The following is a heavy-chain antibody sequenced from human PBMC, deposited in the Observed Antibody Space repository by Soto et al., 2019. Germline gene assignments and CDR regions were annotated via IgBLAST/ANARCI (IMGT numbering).Heavy chain of an antibody. V-gene: IGHV1-69*06. J-gene: IGHJ4*02. CDR2: IIPIFGTA. CDR1: GGTFSSYA. Sequence: SAKVPCKASGGTFSSYAISWVRQAPGHGLEWMGGIIPIFGTANYAQNLRGRVAITADKSTSTAYMELRSLRSEDTAVYYCARSSSSHYFDYWGRGTRVTVSS. D-gene: IGHD6-6*01. CDR3: ARSSSSHYFDY.